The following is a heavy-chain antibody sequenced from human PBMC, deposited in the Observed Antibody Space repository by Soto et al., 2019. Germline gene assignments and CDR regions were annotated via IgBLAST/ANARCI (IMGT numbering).Heavy chain of an antibody. CDR2: IGTAGDT. CDR3: ARVARGEPSCYRCAYYYYYMDV. J-gene: IGHJ6*03. D-gene: IGHD2-2*01. Sequence: EVQLVESGGGLVQPGGSLRLSCAASGFTFSSYDMHWVRQATGKGLEWVSAIGTAGDTYYPGSVKGRFTISRENAKNSLYLQMNSLRAGDTAVYYCARVARGEPSCYRCAYYYYYMDVWGKGTTVTVSS. CDR1: GFTFSSYD. V-gene: IGHV3-13*01.